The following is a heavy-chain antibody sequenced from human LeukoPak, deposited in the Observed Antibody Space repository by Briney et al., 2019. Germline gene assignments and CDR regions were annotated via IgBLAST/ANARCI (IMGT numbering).Heavy chain of an antibody. J-gene: IGHJ5*02. Sequence: PSETLSLTCPVSGGSLSSSSYYWGWIRQPPGKGLEWIGSIYYSGSTYKNPSLKSRVTISVDTSKNQFSLKLSSVTAADTAVYYCARRLGAAGTFPWWTPWGQGTLVTVSS. V-gene: IGHV4-39*07. CDR2: IYYSGST. CDR1: GGSLSSSSYY. D-gene: IGHD6-13*01. CDR3: ARRLGAAGTFPWWTP.